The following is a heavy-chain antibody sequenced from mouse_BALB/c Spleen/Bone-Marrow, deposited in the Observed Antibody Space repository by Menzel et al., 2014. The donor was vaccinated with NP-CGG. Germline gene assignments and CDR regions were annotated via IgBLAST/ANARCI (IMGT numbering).Heavy chain of an antibody. CDR3: VREEDGYYVGFAY. CDR1: GFIFTDYY. V-gene: IGHV7-3*02. Sequence: EVKLMESGGGLVQPGGSLRLPCATSGFIFTDYYMSWVRQPPGKALEWLGFIRNKANVYSTEYSASVKGRFTISRDNSQSILYLQMNTLRAEDSATYYCVREEDGYYVGFAYWGQGTLVTVSA. CDR2: IRNKANVYST. D-gene: IGHD2-3*01. J-gene: IGHJ3*01.